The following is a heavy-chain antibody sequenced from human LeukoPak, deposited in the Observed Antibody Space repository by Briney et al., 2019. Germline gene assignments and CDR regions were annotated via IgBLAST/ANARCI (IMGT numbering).Heavy chain of an antibody. CDR1: GGSISSYY. Sequence: PSETPSLTCTVSGGSISSYYWSWIRQPPGKGLEWIGYIYYSGSTNYNPSLKSRVTISVDTSTNQFSLKLSSVTAADTGVYYCASNYYGSGSLDYWGQGNLVTVSS. CDR3: ASNYYGSGSLDY. D-gene: IGHD3-10*01. V-gene: IGHV4-59*08. CDR2: IYYSGST. J-gene: IGHJ4*02.